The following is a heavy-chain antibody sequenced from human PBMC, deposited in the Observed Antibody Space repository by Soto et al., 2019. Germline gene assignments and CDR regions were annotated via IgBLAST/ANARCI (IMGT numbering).Heavy chain of an antibody. CDR3: ARTSAAGKNYNGMDV. CDR2: INPGDSGA. J-gene: IGHJ6*02. CDR1: GYSFSNYW. Sequence: GESLKISCKGSGYSFSNYWIAWVRQMPGNGLEWMGVINPGDSGARYSPSFQGQVTISVDVSISTAYLQWSSLKASDTAMYYCARTSAAGKNYNGMDVWGQGTTVTVSS. D-gene: IGHD6-13*01. V-gene: IGHV5-51*01.